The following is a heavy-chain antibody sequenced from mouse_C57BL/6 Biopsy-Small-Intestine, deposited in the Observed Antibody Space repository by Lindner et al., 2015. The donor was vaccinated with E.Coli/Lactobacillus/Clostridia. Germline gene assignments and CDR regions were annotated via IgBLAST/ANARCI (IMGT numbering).Heavy chain of an antibody. J-gene: IGHJ3*01. CDR2: INPSSGYT. D-gene: IGHD4-1*01. CDR3: TREWDLGAWFAY. Sequence: VQLQESGADLAKPGASVKLSCKASGYTFTSYWMHWVKQRPGQGLEWIGYINPSSGYTKYNQKFKDKATLTADKSSSTAYMQLSSLTYEDSAVYYCTREWDLGAWFAYWGQGDSGHCLC. CDR1: GYTFTSYW. V-gene: IGHV1-7*01.